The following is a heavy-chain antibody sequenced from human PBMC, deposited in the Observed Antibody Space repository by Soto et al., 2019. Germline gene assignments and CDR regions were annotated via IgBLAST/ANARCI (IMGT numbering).Heavy chain of an antibody. CDR3: TRIYCTTTSCFINGMDV. D-gene: IGHD2-2*01. Sequence: SEPLPLTCAVSGYVITNGNHRGSNRQPPGKEMEWIGTISHSGDTDYNPSLKSRVRISIVTAKNHLSLILSSVTAADTATYYCTRIYCTTTSCFINGMDVWGQGTTVT. J-gene: IGHJ6*02. V-gene: IGHV4-38-2*01. CDR1: GYVITNGNH. CDR2: ISHSGDT.